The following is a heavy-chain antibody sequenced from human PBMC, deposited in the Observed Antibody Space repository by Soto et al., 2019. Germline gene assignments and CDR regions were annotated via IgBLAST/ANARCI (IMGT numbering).Heavy chain of an antibody. D-gene: IGHD6-13*01. Sequence: GASVKVSCKVSGYTLTELSMHWVRQAPGKGLEWMGGFDPEDGETIYAQKFQGRVTMTEDTSTDTAYMELSSLRSEDTAVYYCATRIPGKQQNTRPFEYWGQGTLVTVSS. CDR3: ATRIPGKQQNTRPFEY. CDR1: GYTLTELS. J-gene: IGHJ4*02. CDR2: FDPEDGET. V-gene: IGHV1-24*01.